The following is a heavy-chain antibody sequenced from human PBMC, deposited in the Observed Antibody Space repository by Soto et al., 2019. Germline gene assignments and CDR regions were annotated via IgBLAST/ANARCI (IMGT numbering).Heavy chain of an antibody. Sequence: SETLSLTCAVYGGSFSGYYWSWIRQPPGKGLEWIGEINHSGSTNYNPSLKSRVTISVDTSKNQFSLKLSSVTAADTAVYYCARAVPADIVAYDYWGQGTLVTFSS. V-gene: IGHV4-34*01. CDR3: ARAVPADIVAYDY. CDR2: INHSGST. J-gene: IGHJ4*02. D-gene: IGHD5-12*01. CDR1: GGSFSGYY.